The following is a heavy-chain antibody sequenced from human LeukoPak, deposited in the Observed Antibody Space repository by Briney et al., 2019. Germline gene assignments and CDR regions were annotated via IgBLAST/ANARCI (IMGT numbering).Heavy chain of an antibody. Sequence: KSSETLSLTCTVSGGSISSYYWTWIRQPPGKGLEWIGFIYYSGDTNYNPSLKSRVTISVATSKNQFSLRLHSMTAADTAVYYCARLRLDFSSGYYMCDYWGQGTLVTVSS. V-gene: IGHV4-59*08. CDR2: IYYSGDT. J-gene: IGHJ4*02. CDR1: GGSISSYY. D-gene: IGHD3-3*01. CDR3: ARLRLDFSSGYYMCDY.